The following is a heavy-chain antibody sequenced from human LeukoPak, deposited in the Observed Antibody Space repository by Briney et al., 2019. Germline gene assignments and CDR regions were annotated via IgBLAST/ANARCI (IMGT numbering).Heavy chain of an antibody. CDR3: AKEGAMVRGVY. CDR1: GSTFSRCD. V-gene: IGHV3-23*01. Sequence: GGSLRLSCAASGSTFSRCDMSWVRQAPGKGPEWVSAISASGTDTYYADSVKGRFTISRDTSRNMLYLQMNSLRAEDMAVYYCAKEGAMVRGVYWGQGTLVTVS. J-gene: IGHJ4*02. CDR2: ISASGTDT. D-gene: IGHD3-10*01.